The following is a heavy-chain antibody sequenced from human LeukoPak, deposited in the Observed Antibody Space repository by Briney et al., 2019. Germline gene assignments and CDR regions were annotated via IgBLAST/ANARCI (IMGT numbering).Heavy chain of an antibody. CDR1: GGTFSIYA. CDR2: IIPIFGTA. D-gene: IGHD3-22*01. CDR3: ARGGPYYYDSSGYYDGSYYYYYGMDV. J-gene: IGHJ6*02. V-gene: IGHV1-69*13. Sequence: SVKVSCKASGGTFSIYAISWVRQAPGQGLEWMGGIIPIFGTANYAQKFQGRVTITADESTSTAYMELSSLRSEDTAVYYCARGGPYYYDSSGYYDGSYYYYYGMDVWGQGTTVTVSS.